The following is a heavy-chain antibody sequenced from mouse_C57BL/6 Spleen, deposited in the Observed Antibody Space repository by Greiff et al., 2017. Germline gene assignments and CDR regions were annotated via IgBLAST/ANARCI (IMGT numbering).Heavy chain of an antibody. CDR3: ARWDDCDRDAMDY. J-gene: IGHJ4*01. CDR2: INPGSGGT. V-gene: IGHV1-54*01. CDR1: GYAFTNYL. Sequence: QVQLQQSGAELVKPGTSVKVSCKASGYAFTNYLIEWVKQRPGQGLEWIGLINPGSGGTNYNEKFKGKATLTADKSSSTAYMQLSSLTSEDSAVYFCARWDDCDRDAMDYWGQGTSVTVSS. D-gene: IGHD2-4*01.